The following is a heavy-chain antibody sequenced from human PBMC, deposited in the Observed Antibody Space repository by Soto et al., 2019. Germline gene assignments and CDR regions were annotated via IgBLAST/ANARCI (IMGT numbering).Heavy chain of an antibody. CDR2: IIPIFGTA. CDR1: GGTFSSYA. V-gene: IGHV1-69*13. CDR3: VRVPRAWAYYYDSSGYRGNAFDI. Sequence: SVKVSCKASGGTFSSYAISWVRQAPGQGLEWMGGIIPIFGTANYAQKFQGRVTITADESTSTAYMELSSLRSEDTAVYYCVRVPRAWAYYYDSSGYRGNAFDIWGQGTMVTVSS. D-gene: IGHD3-22*01. J-gene: IGHJ3*02.